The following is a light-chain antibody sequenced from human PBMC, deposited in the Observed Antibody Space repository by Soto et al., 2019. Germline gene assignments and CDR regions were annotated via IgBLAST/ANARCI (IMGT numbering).Light chain of an antibody. Sequence: SYELTQPPAVSVAPGQTAPIPCGCSNIGGKSFHWYRQRPDQAPVLVLYDDRERPSGIPERLSGSNSGDTATLPISRVEAGDEADYYCQVWDRSSDVVFGGGTKLPVL. CDR2: DDR. V-gene: IGLV3-21*02. J-gene: IGLJ2*01. CDR3: QVWDRSSDVV. CDR1: NIGGKS.